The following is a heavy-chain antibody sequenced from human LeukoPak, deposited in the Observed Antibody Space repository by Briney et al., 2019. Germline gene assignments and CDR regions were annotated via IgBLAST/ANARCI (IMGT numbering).Heavy chain of an antibody. CDR3: TTRYYYDSSGYYNDYYYYGMDV. CDR1: GFTFSNAW. J-gene: IGHJ6*02. Sequence: GGSLRLSCAASGFTFSNAWMNWVRQAPGKGLEWVGRIKSKTDGGTTDYAAPVKGRFTISRDDSKNTLYLQMNSLKTEDTAVYYCTTRYYYDSSGYYNDYYYYGMDVWGQGTTVTVSS. D-gene: IGHD3-22*01. V-gene: IGHV3-15*07. CDR2: IKSKTDGGTT.